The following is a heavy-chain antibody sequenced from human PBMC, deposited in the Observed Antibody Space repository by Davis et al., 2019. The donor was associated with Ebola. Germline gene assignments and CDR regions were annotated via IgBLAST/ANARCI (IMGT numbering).Heavy chain of an antibody. CDR3: TSQGHRGSYLIHDY. CDR2: LHPGTSDI. CDR1: GYSFETHW. D-gene: IGHD1-1*01. J-gene: IGHJ4*02. Sequence: GESLKISCKASGYSFETHWIGWVRQMPGKGLEWMTHLHPGTSDIRYSPSFQGQVTISVDKSITTAYLQWSSLKASDTAVYYCTSQGHRGSYLIHDYWGQGTQVTVSS. V-gene: IGHV5-51*01.